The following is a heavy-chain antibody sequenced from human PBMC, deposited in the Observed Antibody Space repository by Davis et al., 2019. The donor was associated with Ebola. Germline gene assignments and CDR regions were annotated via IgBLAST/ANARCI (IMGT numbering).Heavy chain of an antibody. D-gene: IGHD6-6*01. Sequence: GGSLRLSCAASGFTFSSYGMHWVRQAPGKGLEWVAVISYDGSNKYYADSVKGRFTISRDNSKNTLYLQMNSLRAEDTAVYYCARTTWGSSSAWEAHFDYWGQGTLVTVSS. CDR3: ARTTWGSSSAWEAHFDY. CDR1: GFTFSSYG. J-gene: IGHJ4*02. CDR2: ISYDGSNK. V-gene: IGHV3-30*03.